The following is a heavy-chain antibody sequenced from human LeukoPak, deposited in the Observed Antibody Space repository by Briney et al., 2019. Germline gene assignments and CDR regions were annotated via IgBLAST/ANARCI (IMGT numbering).Heavy chain of an antibody. D-gene: IGHD2-21*02. V-gene: IGHV4-59*01. CDR2: IYYSGIT. J-gene: IGHJ5*02. Sequence: PSETLSLTCTVSGGSMSSYYWSWIRQPPGKGLEWIGYIYYSGITNYNPSLKSRVTKSIDTSENQFSLNLRSVTAADTAVYFCARSVRLLSLATADNWFDPWGQGTLVTVSS. CDR1: GGSMSSYY. CDR3: ARSVRLLSLATADNWFDP.